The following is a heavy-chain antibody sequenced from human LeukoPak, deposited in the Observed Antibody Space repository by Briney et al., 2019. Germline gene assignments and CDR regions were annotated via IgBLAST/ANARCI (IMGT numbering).Heavy chain of an antibody. D-gene: IGHD3-22*01. Sequence: GASVKVSCKASGYTFTSYYMHWVRQAPGQGLEWMGIINPSGGSTSYAQKFQGRVTMTRDMSTSTVYMELSSLRSEDTAEYYCARDARYYYDSSGHYYFDYWGQGTLVTVSS. CDR1: GYTFTSYY. J-gene: IGHJ4*02. CDR3: ARDARYYYDSSGHYYFDY. V-gene: IGHV1-46*01. CDR2: INPSGGST.